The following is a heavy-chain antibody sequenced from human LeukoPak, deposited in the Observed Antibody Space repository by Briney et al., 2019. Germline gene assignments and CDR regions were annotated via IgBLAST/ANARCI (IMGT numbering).Heavy chain of an antibody. V-gene: IGHV1-2*06. D-gene: IGHD3-3*01. CDR2: INPNSGGT. CDR3: ARDDLDDFWSGYYRHFDY. J-gene: IGHJ4*02. CDR1: GYTFTGYY. Sequence: AASVKVSCKASGYTFTGYYMHWVRQAPGQGLEWMGRINPNSGGTNYAQKFQGRVTMTRDTSISTAYMELSRLRSDDTAVYYCARDDLDDFWSGYYRHFDYWSQGTLVTVSS.